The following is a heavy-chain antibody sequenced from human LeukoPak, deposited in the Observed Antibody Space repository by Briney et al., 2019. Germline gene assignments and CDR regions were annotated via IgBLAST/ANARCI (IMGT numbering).Heavy chain of an antibody. CDR1: GYSFTSYW. Sequence: RGESLKISCKGSGYSFTSYWIGWVRQMPGKGLEWMGIIYPGDSDTRYSPSFQGQVTISADKSISTAYLQWSSLKASDTAMYYCARHITLSGSYYQPFDYWGQGTPVTVSS. J-gene: IGHJ4*02. CDR2: IYPGDSDT. D-gene: IGHD1-26*01. V-gene: IGHV5-51*01. CDR3: ARHITLSGSYYQPFDY.